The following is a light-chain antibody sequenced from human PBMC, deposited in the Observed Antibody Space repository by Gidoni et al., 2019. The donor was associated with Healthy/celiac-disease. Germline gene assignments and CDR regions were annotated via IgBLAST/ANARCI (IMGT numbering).Light chain of an antibody. V-gene: IGLV2-14*01. CDR3: SSYRSSSNVV. J-gene: IGLJ2*01. CDR2: EVS. Sequence: QSALTQPASVFGSPGQSITISCTGTSSDVGGYNFVSWYQQHPGQAPKLMIYEVSNRPSGVSNRFSCSKSGNTASLTISWLQAEDEADYFCSSYRSSSNVVFGGGTKLTV. CDR1: SSDVGGYNF.